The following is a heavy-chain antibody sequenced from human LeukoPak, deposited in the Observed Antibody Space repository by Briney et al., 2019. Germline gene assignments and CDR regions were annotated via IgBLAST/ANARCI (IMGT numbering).Heavy chain of an antibody. D-gene: IGHD3-10*01. CDR3: AKSQSESFDI. Sequence: PGGTLRLSCAASGFPFSSYWMHGVPQAPGKGLVWVSRVNNDGTSTTYADSVKSRFTTSRNNAKNKLHLQMNSLRADDTAMYYCAKSQSESFDIWGQGTMVTVSS. CDR2: VNNDGTST. J-gene: IGHJ3*02. CDR1: GFPFSSYW. V-gene: IGHV3-74*01.